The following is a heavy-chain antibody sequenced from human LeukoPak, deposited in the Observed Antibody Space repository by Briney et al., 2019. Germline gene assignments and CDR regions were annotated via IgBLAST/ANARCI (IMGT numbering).Heavy chain of an antibody. V-gene: IGHV1-69*13. CDR2: IIPIFGTA. CDR1: GGTFSSYA. Sequence: SVKVSCKASGGTFSSYAISWVRQAPGQGLEWMGGIIPIFGTANYAQKFQGRVTITADESTNTAYMELSSLRSEDTAVYYCARAAVAGTGMNYFDYWGQGTLVTVSS. CDR3: ARAAVAGTGMNYFDY. J-gene: IGHJ4*02. D-gene: IGHD6-19*01.